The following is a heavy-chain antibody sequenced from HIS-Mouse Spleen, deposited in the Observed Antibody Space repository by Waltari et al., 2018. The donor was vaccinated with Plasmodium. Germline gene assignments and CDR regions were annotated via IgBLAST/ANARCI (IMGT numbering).Heavy chain of an antibody. V-gene: IGHV4-38-2*02. CDR2: IYHSGST. Sequence: QVQLQESGPGLVKPSETLSLTCTASGYSISSGYYWGWIRHPPGKGLDWIGSIYHSGSTYYNPSLKSRVTISVDTSKNQFSLKLSSVTAADTAVYYCARGVGYSSSWYWFDPWGQGTLVTVSS. CDR1: GYSISSGYY. CDR3: ARGVGYSSSWYWFDP. D-gene: IGHD6-13*01. J-gene: IGHJ5*02.